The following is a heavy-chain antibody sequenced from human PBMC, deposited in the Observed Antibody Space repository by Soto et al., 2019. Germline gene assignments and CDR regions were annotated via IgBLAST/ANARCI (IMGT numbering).Heavy chain of an antibody. D-gene: IGHD6-19*01. CDR1: GFSFSISP. Sequence: QVQLVESGGGVVQPGRSLRLSCAASGFSFSISPMHWVRQAPGKGPEWVALISYDGTNKFYADSVKGRFTISRDNSKSTVFLQMNSLRGEDTAVYYCAKSLAVAAGWFDPWGQGALVTVSS. J-gene: IGHJ5*02. CDR2: ISYDGTNK. V-gene: IGHV3-30-3*02. CDR3: AKSLAVAAGWFDP.